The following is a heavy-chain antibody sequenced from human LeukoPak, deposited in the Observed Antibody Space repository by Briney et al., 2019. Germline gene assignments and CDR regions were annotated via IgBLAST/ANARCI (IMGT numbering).Heavy chain of an antibody. CDR1: EFTFRNFA. CDR3: AKGTYYYYMDV. J-gene: IGHJ6*03. Sequence: GGSLRFSFVPPEFTFRNFAISWVRQAPGRGLDWVSSISGNGIYTNYADSVKGRFTISRDNSKNTLYLQMNSLRAEDTAVYYCAKGTYYYYMDVWGKGTTVTVSS. D-gene: IGHD1-1*01. CDR2: ISGNGIYT. V-gene: IGHV3-23*01.